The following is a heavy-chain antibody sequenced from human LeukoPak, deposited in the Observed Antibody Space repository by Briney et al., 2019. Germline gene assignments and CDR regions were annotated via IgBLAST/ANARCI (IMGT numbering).Heavy chain of an antibody. CDR3: ARGAPTGHVQDAFDI. CDR1: GGSFSGYY. V-gene: IGHV3-23*01. Sequence: HPSETLSLTCAVYGGSFSGYYWSWIRQPPGKGLEWVSVISGSGGSTYYVDSVKGRFTISRDNSKKTLYLQMNSLRAEDTAVYYCARGAPTGHVQDAFDIWGQGTVVTVSS. D-gene: IGHD1-1*01. CDR2: ISGSGGST. J-gene: IGHJ3*02.